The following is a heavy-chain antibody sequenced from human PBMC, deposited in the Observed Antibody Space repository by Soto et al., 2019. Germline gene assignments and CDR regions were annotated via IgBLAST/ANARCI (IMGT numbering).Heavy chain of an antibody. CDR1: GFSLSTSGVG. D-gene: IGHD3-9*01. CDR2: IYWDDSK. V-gene: IGHV2-5*02. J-gene: IGHJ4*02. CDR3: AHKGPEDWPLDY. Sequence: QITLKESGPTLVRPTQTLTLTCAFSGFSLSTSGVGVGWIRQPPGKALEWLAVIYWDDSKHYSPSLRSRLTTAKDPAKNQVVRTMTNMDPMDTGTYYCAHKGPEDWPLDYWGQGTLVTVSS.